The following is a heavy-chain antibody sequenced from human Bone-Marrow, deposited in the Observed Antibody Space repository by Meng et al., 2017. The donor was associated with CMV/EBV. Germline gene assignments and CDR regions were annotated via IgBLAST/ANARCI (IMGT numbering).Heavy chain of an antibody. CDR3: TRWVSGAAANFDF. Sequence: GESLKISCTASGFILSGSTVHWVRQASGKGLDWVGRMRNKAANYATAYSASVKGRFTISRDDSKNMAYLQMNSLKTDDTALYYCTRWVSGAAANFDFWGQGTQVTVSS. J-gene: IGHJ4*02. CDR2: MRNKAANYAT. D-gene: IGHD6-25*01. CDR1: GFILSGST. V-gene: IGHV3-73*01.